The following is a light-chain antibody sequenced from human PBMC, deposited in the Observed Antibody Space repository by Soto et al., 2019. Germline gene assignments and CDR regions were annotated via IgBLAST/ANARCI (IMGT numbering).Light chain of an antibody. CDR3: QLYGSSRQT. J-gene: IGKJ4*01. CDR1: QNISNY. CDR2: DVS. Sequence: LVLTPSRATLSLSPGKSDTLSRRASQNISNYLIWYQQKPGQAHRLLIYDVSNRATGIPARFSGSGSGTDFTLTISRLEPEEFAVYYCQLYGSSRQTVGGGTKVDIK. V-gene: IGKV3-11*01.